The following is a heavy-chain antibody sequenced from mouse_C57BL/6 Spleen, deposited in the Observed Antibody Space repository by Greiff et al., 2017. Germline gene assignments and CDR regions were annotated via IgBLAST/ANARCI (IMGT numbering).Heavy chain of an antibody. V-gene: IGHV1-52*01. J-gene: IGHJ4*01. Sequence: QVQLQQPGAELVRPGSSVKLSCKASGYTFTSYWMHWVKQRPIQGLEWIGNIDPSDSETHYNQKFKDKATLTVDKSPSTAYMQLSSLTSEDSAVYYCARLGDYVAMDYWGQGTSVTVSS. CDR3: ARLGDYVAMDY. CDR1: GYTFTSYW. CDR2: IDPSDSET.